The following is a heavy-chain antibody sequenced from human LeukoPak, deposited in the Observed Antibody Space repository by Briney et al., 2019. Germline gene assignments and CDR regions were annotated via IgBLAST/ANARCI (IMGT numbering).Heavy chain of an antibody. CDR1: GFTFSNYG. D-gene: IGHD3-16*01. J-gene: IGHJ4*02. CDR3: AKDGGSPSVHDYFDY. V-gene: IGHV3-33*03. CDR2: IWYDGSLE. Sequence: GGSLRLSCATSGFTFSNYGMYWVRQAPGKGLEWVAVIWYDGSLEYYADSVRGRFTISRDDSKNTLYLQMNSLRAEDMAVYYCAKDGGSPSVHDYFDYWGQGTLVTVSS.